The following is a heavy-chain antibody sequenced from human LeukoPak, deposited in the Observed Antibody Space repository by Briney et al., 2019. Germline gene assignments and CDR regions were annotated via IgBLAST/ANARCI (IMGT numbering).Heavy chain of an antibody. V-gene: IGHV4-59*01. CDR2: IYHTGST. Sequence: SETLSLTCTVSGGSISSYYWSWIRQSPGKGLEWIGYIYHTGSTSYSPSLKSRVTISADTSQNQFSLKLSSVTAADTAVYYCASRKLGNDYWGQGTLVTVSS. D-gene: IGHD7-27*01. J-gene: IGHJ4*02. CDR1: GGSISSYY. CDR3: ASRKLGNDY.